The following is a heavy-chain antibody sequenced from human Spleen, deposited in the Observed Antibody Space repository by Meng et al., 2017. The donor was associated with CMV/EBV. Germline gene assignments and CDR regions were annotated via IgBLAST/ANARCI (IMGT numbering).Heavy chain of an antibody. Sequence: SISSYYWSWIRQPPGKGLEWIGYIYYSGSTNYNPSLKSRVTISVDTSKNQFSLKLSSVTAADTAVYYCARIGYCSSTSCSPTGTFDYWGQGTLVTVSS. CDR1: SISSYY. CDR3: ARIGYCSSTSCSPTGTFDY. V-gene: IGHV4-59*01. CDR2: IYYSGST. J-gene: IGHJ4*02. D-gene: IGHD2-2*01.